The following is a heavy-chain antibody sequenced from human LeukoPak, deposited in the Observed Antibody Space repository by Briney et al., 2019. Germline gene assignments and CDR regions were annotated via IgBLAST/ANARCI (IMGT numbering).Heavy chain of an antibody. CDR1: GYTFTSYD. CDR3: ARDLRYSSGWSASGMDV. J-gene: IGHJ6*03. CDR2: MNPNSGNT. Sequence: GASVKVSCKASGYTFTSYDINWVRQATGQGLEWMGWMNPNSGNTGYAQKFQGRVTITRNTSISTAYMELSSLRSEDTAVYYCARDLRYSSGWSASGMDVWGKGTTVTISS. D-gene: IGHD6-19*01. V-gene: IGHV1-8*03.